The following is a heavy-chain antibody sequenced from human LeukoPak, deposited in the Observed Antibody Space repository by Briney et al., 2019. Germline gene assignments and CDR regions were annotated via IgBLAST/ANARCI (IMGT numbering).Heavy chain of an antibody. D-gene: IGHD6-13*01. V-gene: IGHV1-18*01. Sequence: VASVNVSCKASGYTFSSYGISWVRQAPGQGLEWMGWITSYNGNTKYAQQLQGRVTMTTDTSTDTAYMELRSLRSDDTAVYYCARAGAAAGTPFDYWGQGTLVTVSS. J-gene: IGHJ4*02. CDR1: GYTFSSYG. CDR2: ITSYNGNT. CDR3: ARAGAAAGTPFDY.